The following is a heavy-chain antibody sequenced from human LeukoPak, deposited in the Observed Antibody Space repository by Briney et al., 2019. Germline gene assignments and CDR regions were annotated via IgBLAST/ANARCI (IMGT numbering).Heavy chain of an antibody. CDR1: GGSISSGDYY. CDR2: IYYSGST. Sequence: SQTLSLTCTVSGGSISSGDYYWSWIRQPPGKGLEWIGYIYYSGSTYYNPSLKSRVTISVDTSKNQFSLKLSSVTAADTAVYYCARVGLSGYDHPFDYWGQGTLVTVSS. CDR3: ARVGLSGYDHPFDY. D-gene: IGHD5-12*01. V-gene: IGHV4-30-4*01. J-gene: IGHJ4*02.